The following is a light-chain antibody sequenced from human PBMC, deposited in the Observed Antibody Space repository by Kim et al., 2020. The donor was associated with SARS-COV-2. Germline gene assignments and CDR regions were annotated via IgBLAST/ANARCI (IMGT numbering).Light chain of an antibody. J-gene: IGLJ3*02. CDR1: SGSIASSY. CDR3: QSYDSTNPWV. V-gene: IGLV6-57*01. CDR2: EDD. Sequence: KTVTISCTRSSGSIASSYVQCFQQRPGSTPTTVIYEDDQRPSGVPDRFSGSIDSSSNSASLTISGLETEDEADYYCQSYDSTNPWVFGGGTQLTVL.